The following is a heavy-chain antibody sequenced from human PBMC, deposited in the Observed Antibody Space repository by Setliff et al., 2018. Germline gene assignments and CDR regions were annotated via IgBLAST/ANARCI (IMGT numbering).Heavy chain of an antibody. CDR1: GGSLSDYY. CDR3: ARRETYYNFWSGYYAY. V-gene: IGHV4-34*01. J-gene: IGHJ4*02. Sequence: SETLSLTCGGYGGSLSDYYWSWIRQPPGKGLEWIGEINQSGSTTYNPSLKSLVTISVDTSKNQFSLKLSSVTAADTAVYYCARRETYYNFWSGYYAYWGQGTLVTVSS. D-gene: IGHD3-3*01. CDR2: INQSGST.